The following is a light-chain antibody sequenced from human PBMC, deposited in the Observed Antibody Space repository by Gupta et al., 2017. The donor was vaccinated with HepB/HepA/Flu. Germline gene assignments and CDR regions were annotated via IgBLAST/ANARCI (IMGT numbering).Light chain of an antibody. Sequence: DIQMTQSPSSVSASVGDTVTITCRASQGIGIWLAWYQQKPGKVPNLLIYEVSRSQSVVPSRFSGSGSGTDFTLTISSLQPEDFATYYCQQANSFPLTFGGGTKVEIK. CDR1: QGIGIW. J-gene: IGKJ4*01. CDR3: QQANSFPLT. V-gene: IGKV1-12*01. CDR2: EVS.